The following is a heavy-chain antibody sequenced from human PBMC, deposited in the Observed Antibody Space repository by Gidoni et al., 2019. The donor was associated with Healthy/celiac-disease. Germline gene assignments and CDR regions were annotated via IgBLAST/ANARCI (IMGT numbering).Heavy chain of an antibody. V-gene: IGHV3-23*01. CDR3: AKLLAARLLDY. CDR1: GFPVSSYA. Sequence: EVQLLEAGGGLVQPGGSVRLSCADCGFPVSSYAMSWVRQAPGKGLEWVSAISGSGGSTYYADSVTGRFTISRDNSKNTLYLQMNSLRAEDTAVYYCAKLLAARLLDYWGQGTLVTVSS. D-gene: IGHD6-6*01. J-gene: IGHJ4*02. CDR2: ISGSGGST.